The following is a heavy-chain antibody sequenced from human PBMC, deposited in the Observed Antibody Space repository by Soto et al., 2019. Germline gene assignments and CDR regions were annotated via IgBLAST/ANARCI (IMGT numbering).Heavy chain of an antibody. CDR2: ISYDGSNK. Sequence: GGSLRLSCAASGFTFSSYAMHWVRQAPGKGLEWVAVISYDGSNKYYADSVKGRFTISRDNSKDTLYLQMNSLRAEDTAVYYCARPLWRNDYNWGYFDLWGRGTLVTVSS. V-gene: IGHV3-30-3*01. D-gene: IGHD4-4*01. J-gene: IGHJ2*01. CDR1: GFTFSSYA. CDR3: ARPLWRNDYNWGYFDL.